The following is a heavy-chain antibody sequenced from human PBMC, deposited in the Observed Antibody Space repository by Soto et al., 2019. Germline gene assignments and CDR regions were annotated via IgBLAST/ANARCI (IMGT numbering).Heavy chain of an antibody. CDR2: ISYDGSNK. D-gene: IGHD3-22*01. CDR3: AKDNAAKYDSVPPPPGYYYCMDV. V-gene: IGHV3-30*18. CDR1: GFSFSDCG. Sequence: PGESLRLSCAAYGFSFSDCGMHWVRQPPGKGLGWVAVISYDGSNKYYADSVKGRLTISRDNSKNTLYRQMNTLRAEDTAMYFCAKDNAAKYDSVPPPPGYYYCMDVWGQGTTVTVSS. J-gene: IGHJ6*02.